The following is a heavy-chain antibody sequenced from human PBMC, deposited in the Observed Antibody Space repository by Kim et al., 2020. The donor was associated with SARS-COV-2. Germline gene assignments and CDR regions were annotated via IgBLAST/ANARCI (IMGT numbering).Heavy chain of an antibody. CDR3: ARVFRGMDV. D-gene: IGHD3-10*02. V-gene: IGHV4-59*01. Sequence: SGSTNYNPSLKSRVTISVNTSKNQLSLKLSSMTAADTAVYYCARVFRGMDVWGQGTTVIVSS. CDR2: SGST. J-gene: IGHJ6*02.